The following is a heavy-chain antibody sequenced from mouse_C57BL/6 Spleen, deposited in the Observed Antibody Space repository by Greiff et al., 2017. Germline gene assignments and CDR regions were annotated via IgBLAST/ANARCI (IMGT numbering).Heavy chain of an antibody. V-gene: IGHV1-50*01. Sequence: VQLQQPGAELVKPGASVKLSCKASGYTFTSYWMQWVKQRPGQGLEWIGEIAPSDSYTNYNQKFKGKATLTVDTSSSTAYMQRSSLTSEDSAVYYCARRASTGEVAYWGQGTLVTVSA. D-gene: IGHD1-1*01. CDR2: IAPSDSYT. CDR1: GYTFTSYW. J-gene: IGHJ3*01. CDR3: ARRASTGEVAY.